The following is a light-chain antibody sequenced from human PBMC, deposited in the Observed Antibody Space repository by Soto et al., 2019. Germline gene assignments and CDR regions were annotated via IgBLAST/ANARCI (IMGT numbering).Light chain of an antibody. CDR3: QQYGSSPPIT. J-gene: IGKJ5*01. CDR2: GAS. CDR1: QSVSSSY. Sequence: EIVLTQSPGILSLSPGERATLSCRASQSVSSSYLAWYQQKPGQAPRLLIYGASNRATGIPDRFSGSGSGTDFTLTISRLEPEDFVVYYCQQYGSSPPITFGQGTRLEIK. V-gene: IGKV3-20*01.